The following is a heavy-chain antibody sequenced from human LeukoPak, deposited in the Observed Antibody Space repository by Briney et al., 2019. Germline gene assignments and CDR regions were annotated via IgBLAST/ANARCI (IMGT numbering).Heavy chain of an antibody. CDR1: GGSISSYY. Sequence: PSETLSLTCAVYGGSISSYYWSWIRQPPGKGLEWIGYIYYSGSTNYNPSLKSRVTISVDTSKNQFSLKLSSVTAADTAVYYCARHGGDYGDYYFDYWGQGTLFSLSS. D-gene: IGHD4-17*01. V-gene: IGHV4-59*08. CDR3: ARHGGDYGDYYFDY. CDR2: IYYSGST. J-gene: IGHJ4*02.